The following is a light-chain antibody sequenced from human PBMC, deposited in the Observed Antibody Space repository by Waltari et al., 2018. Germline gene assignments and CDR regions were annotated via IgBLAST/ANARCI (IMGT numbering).Light chain of an antibody. V-gene: IGKV3-20*01. CDR3: QQYDGSPMWS. Sequence: ETVLTQSPATLSLSPGDSAPLSCRASQSVPGRYLAWYHQRPGQSPRLLIYGAYTRASGIPDRFSGSGSGTDFSLRISRVETEDFGVYYCQQYDGSPMWSFGLGTKVEVK. CDR2: GAY. CDR1: QSVPGRY. J-gene: IGKJ1*01.